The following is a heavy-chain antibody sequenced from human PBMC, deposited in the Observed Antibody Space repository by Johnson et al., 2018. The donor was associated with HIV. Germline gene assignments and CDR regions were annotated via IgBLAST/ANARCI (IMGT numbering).Heavy chain of an antibody. Sequence: QVQLVESGGGLVQPGRSLRLSCAASGFTFSSYAMHWVRQAPGKGLEWVAVISYDGSNKYYADSVKGRFTISRDNSKNTLSLTMNSLRVEDTAGYYCAREGNRAEYSNSYDAFDIWGQGTMVTVSS. CDR1: GFTFSSYA. D-gene: IGHD6-6*01. J-gene: IGHJ3*02. CDR3: AREGNRAEYSNSYDAFDI. CDR2: ISYDGSNK. V-gene: IGHV3-30*04.